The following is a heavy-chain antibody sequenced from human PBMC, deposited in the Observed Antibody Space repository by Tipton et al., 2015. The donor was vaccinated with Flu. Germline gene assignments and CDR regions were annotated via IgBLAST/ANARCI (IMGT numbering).Heavy chain of an antibody. V-gene: IGHV4-59*08. D-gene: IGHD3-9*01. CDR1: GYSISSYY. Sequence: TLSLTCAVSGYSISSYYWSWIRQPPGKGLEWIGYIYYSGSTNYNPSLKSRVTISVDTSKNQFSLKLSSVTAADTAVYYCARYAFDYTNHWGQGTLVTVSS. J-gene: IGHJ5*02. CDR2: IYYSGST. CDR3: ARYAFDYTNH.